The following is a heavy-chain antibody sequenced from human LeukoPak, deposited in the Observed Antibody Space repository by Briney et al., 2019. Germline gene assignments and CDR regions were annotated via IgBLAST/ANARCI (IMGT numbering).Heavy chain of an antibody. D-gene: IGHD2/OR15-2a*01. CDR1: GFTFSTYW. CDR3: ARDFYDGFALDY. CDR2: ITDDGSTT. V-gene: IGHV3-74*01. Sequence: GGSLRLSCAASGFTFSTYWMHWVRQVPGKGLVWVSRITDDGSTTFYADSVKGRFTISRDNARNSLYLQMDNLRAEDTGVYYCARDFYDGFALDYWGQGTLVTVSS. J-gene: IGHJ4*02.